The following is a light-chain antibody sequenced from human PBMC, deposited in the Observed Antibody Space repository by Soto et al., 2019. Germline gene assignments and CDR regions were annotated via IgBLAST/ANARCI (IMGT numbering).Light chain of an antibody. Sequence: SYELTQPPSVSVAPGKTARITCGGNYIGRESVHWYQEKPGQAPVLVIYYDSDRPSGIPERFSGSNSGNTATLTISRVEAGDEADYYCQVWDSSSDRLVVFGGGTKLTVL. CDR1: YIGRES. V-gene: IGLV3-21*04. CDR3: QVWDSSSDRLVV. J-gene: IGLJ2*01. CDR2: YDS.